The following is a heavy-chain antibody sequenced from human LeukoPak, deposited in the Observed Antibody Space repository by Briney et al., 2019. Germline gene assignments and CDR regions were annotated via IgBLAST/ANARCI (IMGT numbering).Heavy chain of an antibody. CDR1: GGSFSGYY. J-gene: IGHJ4*02. CDR3: ARHSIDIVVVTAFFDY. V-gene: IGHV4-34*01. CDR2: INHSGST. Sequence: SETLSLTCAVYGGSFSGYYWSWIRQPPGKGLEWIGEINHSGSTNYNPSLKSRVTISVDTSKNQFSLKLSSVTAADTAVYYCARHSIDIVVVTAFFDYWGQGTLVTVSS. D-gene: IGHD2-21*02.